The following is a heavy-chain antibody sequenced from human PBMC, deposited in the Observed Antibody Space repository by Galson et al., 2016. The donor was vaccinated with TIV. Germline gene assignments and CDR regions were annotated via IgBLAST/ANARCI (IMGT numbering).Heavy chain of an antibody. CDR1: GYNFPIYW. Sequence: QSGAEVTKPGESLKISCKGSGYNFPIYWIGWVRQMPGKGLEWVGVIYPDDSDTRYSPTFQGQVIISADKSTTTAYLQWSSLKASDTAMYYCARVSRREVTDWYFDRWGRGTLVTVSS. J-gene: IGHJ2*01. V-gene: IGHV5-51*03. CDR2: IYPDDSDT. D-gene: IGHD2-21*02. CDR3: ARVSRREVTDWYFDR.